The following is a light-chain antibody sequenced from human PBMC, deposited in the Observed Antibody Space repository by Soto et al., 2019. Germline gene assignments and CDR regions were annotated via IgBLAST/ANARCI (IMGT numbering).Light chain of an antibody. Sequence: EIVMTQSPATLSVSPGERATLSCRASQSVSSNLAWYQQKPGQAPRLLIYGASTMDTGIPARFSGSVSGTEFTLTISSLQSEDFAVYYCQQYNNWMLTFGPGTKVDIK. CDR2: GAS. CDR3: QQYNNWMLT. CDR1: QSVSSN. V-gene: IGKV3-15*01. J-gene: IGKJ3*01.